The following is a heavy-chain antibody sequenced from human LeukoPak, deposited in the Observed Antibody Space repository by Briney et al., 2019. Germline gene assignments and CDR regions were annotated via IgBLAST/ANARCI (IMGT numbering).Heavy chain of an antibody. CDR3: AQGTRLAYRRGESYSPPFHI. J-gene: IGHJ3*02. V-gene: IGHV3-9*01. D-gene: IGHD2-21*01. CDR2: ISWNSGSI. Sequence: GGSLRLSCAASGFTFDDYAMHWVRQAPGKGLEWVAGISWNSGSIGYADSVKGRFTISRDNAKKSLYLQMNSLRAEDTALYYCAQGTRLAYRRGESYSPPFHIWAQRTMLPVSS. CDR1: GFTFDDYA.